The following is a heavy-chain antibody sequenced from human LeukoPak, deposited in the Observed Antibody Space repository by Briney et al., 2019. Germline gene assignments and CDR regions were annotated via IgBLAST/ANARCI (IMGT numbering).Heavy chain of an antibody. CDR2: ISGGGGST. J-gene: IGHJ4*02. D-gene: IGHD1-26*01. CDR3: AKGGKWDVTPFDY. Sequence: GGSLRLSCAASGFTFTSYSMNWVRQAPGKGLERVSTISGGGGSTYYADSVKGRFTISRDNSKNALYLQVNSLRAEDTAVYYCAKGGKWDVTPFDYWGQGTLVTVSS. CDR1: GFTFTSYS. V-gene: IGHV3-23*01.